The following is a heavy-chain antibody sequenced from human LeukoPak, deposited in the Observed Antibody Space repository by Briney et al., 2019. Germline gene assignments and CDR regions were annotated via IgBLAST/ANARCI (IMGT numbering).Heavy chain of an antibody. CDR1: GGSFSGYY. V-gene: IGHV4-34*01. J-gene: IGHJ1*01. CDR2: INHSGST. Sequence: KPSETLSLTCAVYGGSFSGYYWSWIRQPPGKGLEWIGEINHSGSTNCNPSLKSRVTISVDTSKNQFSLKLSSVTAADTAVYYCAIPSGYSYGPYFQHWGQGTLVTVSS. CDR3: AIPSGYSYGPYFQH. D-gene: IGHD5-18*01.